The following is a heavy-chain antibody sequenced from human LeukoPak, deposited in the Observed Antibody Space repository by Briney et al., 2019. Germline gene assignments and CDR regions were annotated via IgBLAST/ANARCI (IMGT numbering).Heavy chain of an antibody. D-gene: IGHD6-19*01. CDR2: IYYSGST. V-gene: IGHV4-59*12. J-gene: IGHJ4*02. CDR1: GGSISSYY. Sequence: SETLSLTCTVSGGSISSYYWSWIRQPPGKGLEWIGYIYYSGSTNYNPSLKSRVTISVDTSKNQFSLKLSSVTAADTAVYYCARGPLPSIAVAGTDFDYWGQGTLVTVSS. CDR3: ARGPLPSIAVAGTDFDY.